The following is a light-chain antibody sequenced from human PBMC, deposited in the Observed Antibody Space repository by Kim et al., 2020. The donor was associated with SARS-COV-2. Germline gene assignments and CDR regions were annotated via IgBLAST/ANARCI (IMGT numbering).Light chain of an antibody. J-gene: IGLJ3*02. Sequence: QSALTQPASVSGSPGQSITISCTGTSSDIGGYNYVSWYQQHPGKAPKLMIYDVSKRSSGVSNRFSGSKSGNTASLTISGLQAEDEADYYCSSITSSSTWVFGGGTQLTVL. CDR2: DVS. CDR3: SSITSSSTWV. CDR1: SSDIGGYNY. V-gene: IGLV2-14*01.